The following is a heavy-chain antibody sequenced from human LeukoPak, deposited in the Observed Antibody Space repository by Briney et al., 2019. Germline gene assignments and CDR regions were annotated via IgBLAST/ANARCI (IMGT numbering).Heavy chain of an antibody. CDR1: GGTFSSYA. J-gene: IGHJ6*03. V-gene: IGHV1-69*06. CDR3: ARGGSGSYYYYYYMDV. Sequence: ASVRVSCKASGGTFSSYAISWVRQAPGQGLEWMGGIIPIFGTANYAQKFQGRVTITADKSTSTAYMELSSLRSEDTAVYYCARGGSGSYYYYYYMDVWGKGTTVTVSS. D-gene: IGHD1-26*01. CDR2: IIPIFGTA.